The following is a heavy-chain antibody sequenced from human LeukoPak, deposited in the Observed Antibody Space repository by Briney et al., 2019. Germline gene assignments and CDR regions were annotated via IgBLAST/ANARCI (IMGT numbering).Heavy chain of an antibody. Sequence: GESLKISCKGSGDDLVTYWIGWVRQMPGKGLEWMGIIYPGDSDTRYSPSSQGQVTISADKSISTAYLQWSGLKASDTAMYYCASTIVGATTGGPDDAFDIWGQGTMVTVSP. CDR1: GDDLVTYW. CDR3: ASTIVGATTGGPDDAFDI. J-gene: IGHJ3*02. V-gene: IGHV5-51*01. CDR2: IYPGDSDT. D-gene: IGHD1-26*01.